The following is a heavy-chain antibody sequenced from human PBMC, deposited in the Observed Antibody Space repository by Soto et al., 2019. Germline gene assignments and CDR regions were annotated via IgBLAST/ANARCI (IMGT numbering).Heavy chain of an antibody. CDR3: AREYSGYEYDAFES. D-gene: IGHD5-12*01. CDR1: GYTFTSYG. Sequence: ASVKVSCKASGYTFTSYGISWVRHAPGQGLEWMGWISAYNGNTNYAQKLQGRVTMTTDTSTSTAYMELRSLRSDDTAVYYCAREYSGYEYDAFESWGQGTMVTVSS. J-gene: IGHJ3*02. V-gene: IGHV1-18*01. CDR2: ISAYNGNT.